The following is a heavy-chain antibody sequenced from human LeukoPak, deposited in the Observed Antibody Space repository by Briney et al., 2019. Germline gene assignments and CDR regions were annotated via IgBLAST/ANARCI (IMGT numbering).Heavy chain of an antibody. CDR3: VREQQLVLLYY. CDR2: IYTSGST. V-gene: IGHV4-61*02. J-gene: IGHJ4*02. D-gene: IGHD6-13*01. Sequence: SQTLSLTCTVSGGSISSGSYYWSWIRQPAGKGLEWIGRIYTSGSTNYNPSLKSRVTISVDTSKNQFSLKLSSVTAADTAVYYCVREQQLVLLYYWGQGTLVTVSS. CDR1: GGSISSGSYY.